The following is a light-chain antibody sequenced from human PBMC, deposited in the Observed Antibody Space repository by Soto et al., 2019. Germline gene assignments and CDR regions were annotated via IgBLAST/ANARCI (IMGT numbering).Light chain of an antibody. V-gene: IGKV1-39*01. Sequence: IQMTQSPSSLSASVGDRVTITCRASQSLSSRLTWYQQKPGEAPKLLIYETSSLHSGVPSRFSGSGSETDFTLTINSLQPEDLETYYCQQSFSPPYTFGQGTKLEIK. CDR2: ETS. CDR3: QQSFSPPYT. CDR1: QSLSSR. J-gene: IGKJ2*01.